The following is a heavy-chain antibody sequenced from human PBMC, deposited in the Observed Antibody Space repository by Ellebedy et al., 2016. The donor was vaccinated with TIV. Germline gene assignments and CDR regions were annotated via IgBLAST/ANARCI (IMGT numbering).Heavy chain of an antibody. CDR2: IYPGDSDT. V-gene: IGHV5-51*01. CDR1: GYSFTSYW. D-gene: IGHD4-23*01. Sequence: ASVKVSCKGSGYSFTSYWISWVRQMPGKGLEWMGIIYPGDSDTRYSPSFQGQVTISADKSISTAYLQWSSLKASDTAMYYCARLTLNFFSDIWGQGTMVTVSS. J-gene: IGHJ3*02. CDR3: ARLTLNFFSDI.